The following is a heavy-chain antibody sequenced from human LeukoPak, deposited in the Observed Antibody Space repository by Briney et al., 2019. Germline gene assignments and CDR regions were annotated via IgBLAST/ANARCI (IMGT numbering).Heavy chain of an antibody. V-gene: IGHV5-51*01. CDR3: AGRAGLTSMDV. CDR1: GYSFTTYW. Sequence: GESLKISCKGSGYSFTTYWIGWVRQMPGKGLEWMGIIFPGDSETIYSPSFQGQVTISADKYISTAYLQWRSLKASDTAMYYCAGRAGLTSMDVWGKGTTVIVSS. D-gene: IGHD3-9*01. J-gene: IGHJ6*03. CDR2: IFPGDSET.